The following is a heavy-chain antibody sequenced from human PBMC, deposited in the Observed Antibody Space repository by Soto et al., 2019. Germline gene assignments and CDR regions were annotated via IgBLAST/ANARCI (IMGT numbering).Heavy chain of an antibody. V-gene: IGHV4-39*01. Sequence: SETLSLTCTVSGGSISSSSYYWGWIRQPPGKGLEWIGSIYYSGSTYYNPSLKSRVTISVDTSKNQFSLKLSSVTAADTAVYYCASLTRPIAVANYYFDYWGQGTLVTVSS. CDR3: ASLTRPIAVANYYFDY. D-gene: IGHD6-19*01. CDR2: IYYSGST. CDR1: GGSISSSSYY. J-gene: IGHJ4*02.